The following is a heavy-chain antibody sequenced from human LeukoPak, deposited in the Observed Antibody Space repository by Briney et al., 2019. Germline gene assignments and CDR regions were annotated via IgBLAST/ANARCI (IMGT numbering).Heavy chain of an antibody. V-gene: IGHV1-18*01. J-gene: IGHJ4*02. D-gene: IGHD3-10*01. CDR1: GYTFTSYG. CDR3: ATPFGELLGFDY. CDR2: ISAYNGNT. Sequence: ASVKVSCKASGYTFTSYGISWVRQAPGQGLEWMGWISAYNGNTNYAQKLQGRVTMTTDTSTSTAYVELRSLRSDDTAVYYCATPFGELLGFDYWGQGTPVTVSS.